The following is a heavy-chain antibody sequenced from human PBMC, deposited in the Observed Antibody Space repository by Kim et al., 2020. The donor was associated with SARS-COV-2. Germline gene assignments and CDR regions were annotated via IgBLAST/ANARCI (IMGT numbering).Heavy chain of an antibody. J-gene: IGHJ5*02. CDR1: GGSISSSSYY. V-gene: IGHV4-39*01. Sequence: SETLSLTCTVSGGSISSSSYYWGWIRQPPGKGLEWLGSSYYSGSTYYNPSLKSRVTISVDTSKNQFSLKLSSVTAADTAVYYCARQARRGHIVARHDWFDPWGQGTLVTVSS. D-gene: IGHD2-15*01. CDR2: SYYSGST. CDR3: ARQARRGHIVARHDWFDP.